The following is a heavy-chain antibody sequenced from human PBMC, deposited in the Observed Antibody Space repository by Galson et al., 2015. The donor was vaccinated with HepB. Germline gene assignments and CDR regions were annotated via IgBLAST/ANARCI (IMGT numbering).Heavy chain of an antibody. Sequence: SLRLSCAASGFTFSSYAMSWVRQAPGKGLEWVSGISAGGGGTYYADFVKGRFTISRDNSKSTLHLQMSSLRAEDTAVYYCARGASGPDYWGQGTLVTVSS. CDR3: ARGASGPDY. CDR2: ISAGGGGT. J-gene: IGHJ4*02. V-gene: IGHV3-23*01. D-gene: IGHD3-10*01. CDR1: GFTFSSYA.